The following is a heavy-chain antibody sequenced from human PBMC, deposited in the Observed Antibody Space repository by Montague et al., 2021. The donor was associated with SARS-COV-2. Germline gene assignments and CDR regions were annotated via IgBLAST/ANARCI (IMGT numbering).Heavy chain of an antibody. V-gene: IGHV4-59*01. CDR3: ARGGYYDYAFDI. J-gene: IGHJ3*02. CDR1: GGSISSYY. Sequence: SETLSLTCTVAGGSISSYYWSWIRQPPGKGLEWIGYINYSGSTNYNTSRKRRVTISVDKSKNQFSLKLSSVTAADTAVYYCARGGYYDYAFDIWGQGTMVTVSS. CDR2: INYSGST. D-gene: IGHD3-22*01.